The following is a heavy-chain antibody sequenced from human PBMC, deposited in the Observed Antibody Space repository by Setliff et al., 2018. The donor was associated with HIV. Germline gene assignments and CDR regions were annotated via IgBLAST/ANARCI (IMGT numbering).Heavy chain of an antibody. CDR1: GYTFTGYF. D-gene: IGHD3-9*01. Sequence: ASVKVSCKASGYTFTGYFIHWVRQAPGQGLEWMGRINPNTGDTNYAQKFQGRVTMTRDTAISTAYMELSSLRSDDTAVYYCARENDILSGFNIHGFDYWGQGTQVTVSS. CDR3: ARENDILSGFNIHGFDY. J-gene: IGHJ4*02. CDR2: INPNTGDT. V-gene: IGHV1-2*06.